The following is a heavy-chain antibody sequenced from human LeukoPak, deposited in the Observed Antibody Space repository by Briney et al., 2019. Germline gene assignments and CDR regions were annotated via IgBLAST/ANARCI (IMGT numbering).Heavy chain of an antibody. J-gene: IGHJ4*02. CDR3: VKADSGYDLLFDY. V-gene: IGHV3-23*01. Sequence: GGSLSLSCAASGFTFSSYAMNWVRQAPGKGLEWVSGISGSGGSTYYADSVKGRFTISRDNSKNTLYLQMNSLGAEDTAVYYCVKADSGYDLLFDYWGQGTLVTVSS. D-gene: IGHD5-12*01. CDR1: GFTFSSYA. CDR2: ISGSGGST.